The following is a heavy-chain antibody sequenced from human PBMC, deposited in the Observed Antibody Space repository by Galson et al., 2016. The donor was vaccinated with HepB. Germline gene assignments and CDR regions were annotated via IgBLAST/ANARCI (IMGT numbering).Heavy chain of an antibody. V-gene: IGHV3-21*01. Sequence: SLRLSCAASGFTFSRYTMNWVRWAPGEGLEWVSSISSSSTYIYYADSMKGRFTISRDNAKKSLYLQMSSLRAEDTAVYYCARESSGYDYDFDIWGQGTMVTVSS. D-gene: IGHD5-12*01. CDR3: ARESSGYDYDFDI. CDR1: GFTFSRYT. CDR2: ISSSSTYI. J-gene: IGHJ3*02.